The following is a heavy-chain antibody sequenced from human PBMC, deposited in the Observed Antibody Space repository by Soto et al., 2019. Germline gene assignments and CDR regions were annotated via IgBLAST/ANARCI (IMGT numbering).Heavy chain of an antibody. Sequence: QVQLVQSGAEVKKPGSSVKVSCKASGDTFSSYAISWVRQAPGQGLEWMGGIIPIFGTANYAQKFQGRVTITADEYTSTAYMELSSLRSEDTAVYYCARAPPPNIVATVSEKDWFDPWGQGTLVTVSS. D-gene: IGHD5-12*01. J-gene: IGHJ5*02. V-gene: IGHV1-69*12. CDR3: ARAPPPNIVATVSEKDWFDP. CDR1: GDTFSSYA. CDR2: IIPIFGTA.